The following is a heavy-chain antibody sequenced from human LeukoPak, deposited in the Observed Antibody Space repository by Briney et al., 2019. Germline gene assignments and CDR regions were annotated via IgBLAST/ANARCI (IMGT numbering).Heavy chain of an antibody. CDR1: GFTFSDYY. D-gene: IGHD6-19*01. CDR2: ISSSGSTI. V-gene: IGHV3-11*01. Sequence: GGSLRLSCAASGFTFSDYYMSWIRQAPGKGLEWVSYISSSGSTIYYADSVKGRFTISRDNAKNSLYLQMNSLRAEDTAVYYCARAPKTGYSSGWLDHWGQGTLVTVSS. J-gene: IGHJ4*02. CDR3: ARAPKTGYSSGWLDH.